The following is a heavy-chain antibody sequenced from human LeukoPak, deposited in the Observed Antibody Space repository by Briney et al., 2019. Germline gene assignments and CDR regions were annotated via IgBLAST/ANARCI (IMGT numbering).Heavy chain of an antibody. CDR2: ISGSGTST. V-gene: IGHV3-23*01. Sequence: GGSLRLSCAASGFTFSSYAMTWVRQAPGKGLEWVSAISGSGTSTYYADSVKGRFTISRDNSKNTLYLQMNSLRAEDTAVYYCAKAVVVVPAATPFDHWGQGTLVTVSS. CDR3: AKAVVVVPAATPFDH. CDR1: GFTFSSYA. J-gene: IGHJ4*02. D-gene: IGHD2-2*01.